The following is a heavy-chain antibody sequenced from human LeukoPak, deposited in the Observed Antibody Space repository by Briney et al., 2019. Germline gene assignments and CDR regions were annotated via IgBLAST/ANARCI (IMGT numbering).Heavy chain of an antibody. CDR3: ARVYGGGYDFRGAFDI. CDR2: IYTSGST. V-gene: IGHV4-61*02. D-gene: IGHD5-12*01. CDR1: GGSISSGSYY. Sequence: SQTLSLTCTVSGGSISSGSYYWSWIRQPAGKGLEWIGRIYTSGSTNYNPSLKSRVTISVDTSKNQFSLKLSSVTAAATAVYYCARVYGGGYDFRGAFDIWGQGTMVTVSS. J-gene: IGHJ3*02.